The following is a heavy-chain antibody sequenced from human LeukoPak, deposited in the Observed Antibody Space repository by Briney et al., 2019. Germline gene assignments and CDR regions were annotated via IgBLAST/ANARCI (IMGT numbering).Heavy chain of an antibody. V-gene: IGHV4-39*01. Sequence: SETLSLTCTVSGGSISSSSYYWGWIRQPPGKGLEWIGSIYYSGSTYYNPSLKSRVTISVDTSKNQFSLKLSSVTAADTAVYYCARGSRDSSSSNFDYWGQGTLVTVSS. J-gene: IGHJ4*02. CDR1: GGSISSSSYY. D-gene: IGHD6-6*01. CDR3: ARGSRDSSSSNFDY. CDR2: IYYSGST.